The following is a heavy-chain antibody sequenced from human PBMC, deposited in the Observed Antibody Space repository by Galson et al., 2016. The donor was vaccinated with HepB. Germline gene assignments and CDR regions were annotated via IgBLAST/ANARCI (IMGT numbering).Heavy chain of an antibody. V-gene: IGHV3-23*01. Sequence: SLRLSCAGSGFTLSSHPMNWVRQAPGKGLEWVSAISGSGGSTYYADSVKGRFTISRDNSKNTLYLQINSLRAEDTAVYYCAKDRNTVVTYGMDVWGQGTTVTVSS. J-gene: IGHJ6*02. D-gene: IGHD4-23*01. CDR1: GFTLSSHP. CDR3: AKDRNTVVTYGMDV. CDR2: ISGSGGST.